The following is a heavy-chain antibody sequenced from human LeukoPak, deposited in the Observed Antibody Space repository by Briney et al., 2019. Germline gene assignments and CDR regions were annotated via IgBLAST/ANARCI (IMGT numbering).Heavy chain of an antibody. CDR2: IYSGGST. CDR3: ARDSTEYCSGGSCYTTYYFDY. Sequence: GGSLRLSCAASGFTVSSNYMSWVRQAPGKGLEWVSVIYSGGSTYYADSVKGRFTISRDNSKNTLYLQMNSLRAEDTAVYYCARDSTEYCSGGSCYTTYYFDYWGQGTLVTVSS. V-gene: IGHV3-53*05. J-gene: IGHJ4*02. D-gene: IGHD2-15*01. CDR1: GFTVSSNY.